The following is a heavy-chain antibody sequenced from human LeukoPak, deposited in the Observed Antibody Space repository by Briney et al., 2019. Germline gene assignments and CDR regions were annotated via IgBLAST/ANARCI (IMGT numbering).Heavy chain of an antibody. J-gene: IGHJ4*02. V-gene: IGHV3-74*01. CDR3: ARDGSLPDY. CDR2: ITSDGSSI. Sequence: GGSLRLSCAASGFTFSSYWMHWVRKAPGKGLVWVSRITSDGSSINYADSVKGRFTISRDNAKNTLYLQMNSLRVEDTAVYYCARDGSLPDYWGQGTLVTVSS. CDR1: GFTFSSYW.